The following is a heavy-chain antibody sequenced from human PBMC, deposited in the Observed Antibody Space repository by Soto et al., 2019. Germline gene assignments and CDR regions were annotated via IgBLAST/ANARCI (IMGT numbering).Heavy chain of an antibody. V-gene: IGHV3-30-3*01. CDR2: ISYDGSKK. CDR3: ARGAVDVVAAVLWGMDV. CDR1: GFTFSSYA. D-gene: IGHD5-12*01. J-gene: IGHJ6*02. Sequence: QVQLLESGGGVVQPGRSLRLSCAASGFTFSSYAMHWVRQAPGKGLEWVAVISYDGSKKYYADSVKGRVTISRDTSKNTLYLQMNSLRAEDTAVYYCARGAVDVVAAVLWGMDVWGQGTTVTVSS.